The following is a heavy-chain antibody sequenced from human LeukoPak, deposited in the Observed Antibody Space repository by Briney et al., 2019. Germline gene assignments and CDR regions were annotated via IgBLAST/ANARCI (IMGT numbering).Heavy chain of an antibody. D-gene: IGHD5-18*01. Sequence: ASVKVSCKASGYTFTSYGISWVRQAPGQGLEWMGWISAYNGNTNYAQTLQGRVTMTTDTSTSTAYMELRSLRSDDTAVYYCARARGYGTLYYSYMDVWGKGTTVTVSS. J-gene: IGHJ6*03. CDR1: GYTFTSYG. CDR3: ARARGYGTLYYSYMDV. V-gene: IGHV1-18*01. CDR2: ISAYNGNT.